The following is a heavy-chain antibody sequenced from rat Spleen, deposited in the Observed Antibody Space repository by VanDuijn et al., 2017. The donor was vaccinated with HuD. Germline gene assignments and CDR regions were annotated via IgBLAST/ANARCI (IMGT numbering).Heavy chain of an antibody. Sequence: EVQLVESGGGLVQPGRSLKLSCVASGFTFNYYWMTWIRQAPGKGLEWVASITNSSGRTYYPDSVKGRFTISRDNANSTLYLRMNSLRSEDTAIYYCARGTYFRHWGQGVMVTVSS. CDR3: ARGTYFRH. CDR1: GFTFNYYW. CDR2: ITNSSGRT. V-gene: IGHV5-31*01. D-gene: IGHD1-9*01. J-gene: IGHJ2*01.